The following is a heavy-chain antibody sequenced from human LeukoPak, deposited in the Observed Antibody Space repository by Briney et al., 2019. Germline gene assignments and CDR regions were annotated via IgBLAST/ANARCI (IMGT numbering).Heavy chain of an antibody. J-gene: IGHJ5*02. V-gene: IGHV5-51*01. CDR3: ARYLGYMYGTGWFDP. CDR2: IYPGDSDT. CDR1: GYSFTSYW. D-gene: IGHD5-18*01. Sequence: SGESLKISCKGSGYSFTSYWIGWVRQMPGKGLEWMGIIYPGDSDTRYSPSFQGQVTISADKSTNTAYLQWSSLKASDTAIYYCARYLGYMYGTGWFDPWGQGTLVTVSS.